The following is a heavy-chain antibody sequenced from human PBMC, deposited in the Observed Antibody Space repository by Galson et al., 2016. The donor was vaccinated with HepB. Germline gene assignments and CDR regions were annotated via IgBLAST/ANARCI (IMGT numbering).Heavy chain of an antibody. J-gene: IGHJ3*01. Sequence: SVKVSCKASGYTFTDYYMHWVRQAPGQGPEWMGWINPNSGGTSFAQNFQGWVTMTRDTSIGTAYMELSRLTSDDTAVYYCARAYDQLDAFDLWGQGTMVTVSS. D-gene: IGHD2-2*01. CDR1: GYTFTDYY. CDR2: INPNSGGT. CDR3: ARAYDQLDAFDL. V-gene: IGHV1-2*04.